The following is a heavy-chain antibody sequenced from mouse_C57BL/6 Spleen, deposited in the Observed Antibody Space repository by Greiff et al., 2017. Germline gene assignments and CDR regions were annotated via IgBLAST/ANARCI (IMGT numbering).Heavy chain of an antibody. D-gene: IGHD2-1*01. J-gene: IGHJ4*01. Sequence: VQLQQSGAELVRPGASVKLSCKASGYTFTDYYINWVKQRPGQGLEWIARIYPGSGNTYYNEKFKGKATVTAEKSSSTAYMQLSSLTSEDSAVYFCAREDCYGNFGWDAMDYWGQGTSVTVSS. CDR2: IYPGSGNT. V-gene: IGHV1-76*01. CDR1: GYTFTDYY. CDR3: AREDCYGNFGWDAMDY.